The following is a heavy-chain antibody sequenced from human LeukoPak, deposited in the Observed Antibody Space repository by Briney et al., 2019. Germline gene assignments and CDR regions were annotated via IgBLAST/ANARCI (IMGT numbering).Heavy chain of an antibody. J-gene: IGHJ6*03. D-gene: IGHD3-9*01. CDR2: IYTSGST. V-gene: IGHV4-61*02. CDR3: AREQWQYEILTGYYNPGYYYMDV. CDR1: GGSISSGSYY. Sequence: PSETLSLTCTVSGGSISSGSYYWSWIRQPAGKGLEWIGRIYTSGSTNYNPSLKSRVTISVDTSKNQFSLKLSSVTAADTAVYYCAREQWQYEILTGYYNPGYYYMDVWGKGTTVTVSS.